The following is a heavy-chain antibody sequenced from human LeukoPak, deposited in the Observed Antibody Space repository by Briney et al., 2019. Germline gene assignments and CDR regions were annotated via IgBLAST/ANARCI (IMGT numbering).Heavy chain of an antibody. V-gene: IGHV4-34*01. CDR2: IHNRGTT. CDR1: GGPFSGYF. Sequence: SETLSLTCALSGGPFSGYFWSWIRQSSGKGLEWIREIHNRGTTNYNPSLNSRVTISEDTSKNQFYLNLSSVTAADTAVYYCARRYYYNLGSFPFDFWGQGTLVTVSS. D-gene: IGHD3-10*01. CDR3: ARRYYYNLGSFPFDF. J-gene: IGHJ4*02.